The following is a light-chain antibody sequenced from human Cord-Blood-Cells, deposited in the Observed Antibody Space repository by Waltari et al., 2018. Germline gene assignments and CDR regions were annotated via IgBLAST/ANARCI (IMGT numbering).Light chain of an antibody. CDR1: SSDVGSYNP. CDR3: CSYAGSSTFWV. J-gene: IGLJ3*02. CDR2: EGS. V-gene: IGLV2-23*01. Sequence: QSALTQPASVSGSPGQSITISCTGTSSDVGSYNPVPWYQQHPGKAPKPMIYEGSKRPSGVSNRFSGSKSGNTASLTISGLQAEDEADYYCCSYAGSSTFWVFGGGTKLTVL.